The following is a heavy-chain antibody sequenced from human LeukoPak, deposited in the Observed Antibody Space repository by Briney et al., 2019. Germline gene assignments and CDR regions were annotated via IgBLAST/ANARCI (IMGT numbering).Heavy chain of an antibody. CDR1: GGFISSSSYF. CDR3: ARDQVTRRPDYYGMDV. J-gene: IGHJ6*02. D-gene: IGHD2-21*02. V-gene: IGHV4-39*07. CDR2: IYYSGTT. Sequence: PSETLSLTCAVSGGFISSSSYFWGWIRQPPGKGLERIESIYYSGTTYYNPSLKSRDTRSVDTSKNQSSLKLSSVTAADTAVYYCARDQVTRRPDYYGMDVWGQGTTVTVSS.